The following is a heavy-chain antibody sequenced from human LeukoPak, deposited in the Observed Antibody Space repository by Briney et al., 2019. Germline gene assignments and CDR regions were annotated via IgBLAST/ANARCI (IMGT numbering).Heavy chain of an antibody. Sequence: GGSLRLSCAASGFTFSSYAMSWVRQAPGKGLEWVSAISGSGGNTYYADSVKGRFTISRDNSKNTLYLQMNSLRAEDTAVYYCASSRKGWFGESTKPPYYFDYWGRGTLVTVSS. D-gene: IGHD3-10*01. CDR2: ISGSGGNT. V-gene: IGHV3-23*01. J-gene: IGHJ4*02. CDR3: ASSRKGWFGESTKPPYYFDY. CDR1: GFTFSSYA.